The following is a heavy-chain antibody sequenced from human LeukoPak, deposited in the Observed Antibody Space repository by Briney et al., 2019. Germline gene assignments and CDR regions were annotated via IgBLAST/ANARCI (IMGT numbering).Heavy chain of an antibody. CDR3: AREGYYDFWSGYGPGYYYYYMDV. CDR2: ISSSSSYI. CDR1: GFTFSSYS. Sequence: GGSLRLSCAASGFTFSSYSMNWVRQAPGKGLEWVSSISSSSSYIYYADSVKGRFTISRDNAKNSLYLQMNSLRAEDTAVYYCAREGYYDFWSGYGPGYYYYYMDVWGKGTTVTVSS. V-gene: IGHV3-21*01. J-gene: IGHJ6*03. D-gene: IGHD3-3*01.